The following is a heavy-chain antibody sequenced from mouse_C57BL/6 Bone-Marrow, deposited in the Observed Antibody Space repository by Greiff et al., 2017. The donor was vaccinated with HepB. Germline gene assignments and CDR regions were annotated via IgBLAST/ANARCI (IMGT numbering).Heavy chain of an antibody. CDR1: GYTFTSYW. CDR2: INPSNGGT. J-gene: IGHJ4*01. CDR3: ARRLWEIYAMDY. D-gene: IGHD1-1*02. V-gene: IGHV1-53*01. Sequence: VQLQQPGTELVKPGASVKLSCKASGYTFTSYWMHWVKQRPGQGLEWIGNINPSNGGTNYNEKFKSKATLTVDKASSTAYMQLSSLTAEDSAVYYCARRLWEIYAMDYWGQGTSVTVSS.